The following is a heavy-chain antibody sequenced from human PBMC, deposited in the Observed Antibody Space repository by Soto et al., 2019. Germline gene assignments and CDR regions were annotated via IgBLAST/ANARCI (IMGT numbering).Heavy chain of an antibody. CDR1: GFTFSSYA. V-gene: IGHV3-30-3*01. J-gene: IGHJ4*02. D-gene: IGHD6-19*01. CDR3: ARAGIAVAGTSHFDY. Sequence: GGSLRLSCAASGFTFSSYAMHWVRQAPGKGLEWVAVISYDGSNKYYADSVKGRFTISRDNSKNTLYLQMNSLRAEDTAVYDCARAGIAVAGTSHFDYWGQGTLVTVSS. CDR2: ISYDGSNK.